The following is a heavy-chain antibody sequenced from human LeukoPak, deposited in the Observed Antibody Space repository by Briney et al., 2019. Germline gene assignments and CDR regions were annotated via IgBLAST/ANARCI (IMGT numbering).Heavy chain of an antibody. Sequence: ASVKVSCKASGYTFTSYGISWVRQAPGQGLEWMGWISAYNGNTNYAQKLQGRVTMTTGTSTSTAYMELRSLRSDDTAVYYCARDWLGYCSSTSCGNWFDPWGQGTLVTVSS. D-gene: IGHD2-2*01. J-gene: IGHJ5*02. CDR3: ARDWLGYCSSTSCGNWFDP. CDR1: GYTFTSYG. CDR2: ISAYNGNT. V-gene: IGHV1-18*04.